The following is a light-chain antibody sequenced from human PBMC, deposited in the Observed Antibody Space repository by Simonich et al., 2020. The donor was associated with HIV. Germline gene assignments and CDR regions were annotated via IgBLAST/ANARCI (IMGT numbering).Light chain of an antibody. CDR2: WAS. V-gene: IGKV4-1*01. CDR1: QSVLYSSNNKNY. CDR3: QQYYITPQT. J-gene: IGKJ1*01. Sequence: DIVMTQSPDSLAVSLGERATINCKSSQSVLYSSNNKNYLTWFQQKPGQPPNLLIYWASTRESGVPDRFSGSGSGTDFTLTISGLQAEDVAVYYCQQYYITPQTFGQGTKVEIK.